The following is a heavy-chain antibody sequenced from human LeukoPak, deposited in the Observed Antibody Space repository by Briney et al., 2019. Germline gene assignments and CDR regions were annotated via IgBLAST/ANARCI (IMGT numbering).Heavy chain of an antibody. CDR1: GGSISSYY. CDR3: HFKYCSSSTCFYYFDY. V-gene: IGHV4-59*08. CDR2: IYYSGST. D-gene: IGHD2-2*01. J-gene: IGHJ4*02. Sequence: SETLSLTCTVSGGSISSYYWSWIRQPPGKGLEWIGYIYYSGSTNYNPSLRSRVTIPVDTSKNQFSLKLSSVTATDTAVYYCHFKYCSSSTCFYYFDYWGQGTLVTVSS.